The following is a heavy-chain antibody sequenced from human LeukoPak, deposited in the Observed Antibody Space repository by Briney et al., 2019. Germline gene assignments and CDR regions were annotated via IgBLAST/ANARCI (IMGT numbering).Heavy chain of an antibody. CDR3: ASLAVAGRKAFDI. D-gene: IGHD6-19*01. V-gene: IGHV4-61*02. CDR2: IYTRGST. Sequence: PSETLSLTCTVSGGSISSGSYYWSWIRQPAGKGLEWIGRIYTRGSTNYNPSLKSRVTISVDTSKNQFSLKLSSVTAADTAVYYCASLAVAGRKAFDIWGQGTMVTVSS. CDR1: GGSISSGSYY. J-gene: IGHJ3*02.